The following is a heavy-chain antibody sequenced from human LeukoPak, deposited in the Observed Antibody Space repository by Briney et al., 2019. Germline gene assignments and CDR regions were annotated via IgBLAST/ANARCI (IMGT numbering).Heavy chain of an antibody. CDR3: ARSKTGSLGNWFDL. Sequence: ASVKVSCKASGYTFTSYDINWVRQATGQGLEWTGWMNPNSGYSGYAQKFQARVTMARNTSISTAYMELSNLRFEDTAVYYCARSKTGSLGNWFDLWGQGTLVTVSS. CDR2: MNPNSGYS. CDR1: GYTFTSYD. J-gene: IGHJ5*02. D-gene: IGHD1-1*01. V-gene: IGHV1-8*01.